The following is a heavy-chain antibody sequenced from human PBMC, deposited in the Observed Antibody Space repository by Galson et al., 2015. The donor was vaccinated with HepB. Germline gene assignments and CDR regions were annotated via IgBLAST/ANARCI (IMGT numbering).Heavy chain of an antibody. CDR2: IWHDGGKK. J-gene: IGHJ4*02. CDR3: ARSLGIGIDF. D-gene: IGHD2-21*01. Sequence: SLRLSCAASGFTFKNFGTHWVRQAPGKGLEWVAVIWHDGGKKYYGDSVKGRFTVSRDNHENTLSLQMNSLRVEDTATYFCARSLGIGIDFWGQGSLVIVSS. V-gene: IGHV3-33*08. CDR1: GFTFKNFG.